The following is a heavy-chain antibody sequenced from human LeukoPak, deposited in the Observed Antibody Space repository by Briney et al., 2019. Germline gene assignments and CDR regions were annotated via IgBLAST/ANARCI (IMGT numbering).Heavy chain of an antibody. CDR1: GYTFTGYY. CDR3: AREDSSSWYFDH. J-gene: IGHJ4*02. CDR2: INPNSGGT. V-gene: IGHV1-2*02. D-gene: IGHD6-13*01. Sequence: ASVKVSCKASGYTFTGYYMHWVRQAPGQGLEWMGWINPNSGGTNYAQKFQGRVTMTRDTSISTAYMELSRLRSDDTAVYYCAREDSSSWYFDHWGQGTLVTVSS.